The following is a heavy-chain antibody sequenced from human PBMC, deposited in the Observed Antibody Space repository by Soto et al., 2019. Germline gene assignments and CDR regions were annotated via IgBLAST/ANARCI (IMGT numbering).Heavy chain of an antibody. D-gene: IGHD3-10*01. J-gene: IGHJ4*02. Sequence: KQSPTLSLTCAISGDSVSSNSAAWNWIRQSPSRGLEWLGRTYYRSKWYNDYAVSVKSRITINPDTSKNQFSLQLNSVTPEDTAVYYCARATMVRGVNAFDYWGQGTLVTVSS. CDR1: GDSVSSNSAA. CDR2: TYYRSKWYN. V-gene: IGHV6-1*01. CDR3: ARATMVRGVNAFDY.